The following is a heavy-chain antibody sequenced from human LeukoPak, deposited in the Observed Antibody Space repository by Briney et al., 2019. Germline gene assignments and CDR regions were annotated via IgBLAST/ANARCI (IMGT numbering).Heavy chain of an antibody. CDR1: GFTFSSYA. V-gene: IGHV3-30*04. J-gene: IGHJ4*02. CDR2: ISYDGSNK. CDR3: TKASAARCIGVFCYPFDH. D-gene: IGHD2-15*01. Sequence: GGSLRLSYAATGFTFSSYAMHWVRQAPGKGLEWVAIISYDGSNKYYADSVKGRFTISRDNSKNILYLQMNSLRVEDTAVYYCTKASAARCIGVFCYPFDHWGQGTLVTVSS.